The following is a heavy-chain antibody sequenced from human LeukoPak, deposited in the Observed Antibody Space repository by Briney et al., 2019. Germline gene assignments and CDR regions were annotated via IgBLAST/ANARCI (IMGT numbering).Heavy chain of an antibody. CDR2: ISAYNGNT. Sequence: ASVKVSCKASGYTFTSYGISWVRQAPGQGLEWMGWISAYNGNTNYAQKLQGRVTMTTDTSTSTAYMELRSLRSDDTAVYYCAREGRGYCSSTSCAPRTYYYYMDVWGKGTTVTVSS. D-gene: IGHD2-2*01. CDR1: GYTFTSYG. V-gene: IGHV1-18*01. J-gene: IGHJ6*03. CDR3: AREGRGYCSSTSCAPRTYYYYMDV.